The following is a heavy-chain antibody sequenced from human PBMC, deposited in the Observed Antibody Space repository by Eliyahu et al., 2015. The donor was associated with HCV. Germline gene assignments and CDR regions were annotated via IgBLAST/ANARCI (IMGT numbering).Heavy chain of an antibody. V-gene: IGHV4-34*01. J-gene: IGHJ6*02. D-gene: IGHD1-1*01. CDR3: ARNWRTLYYYYGMDV. Sequence: QVQLQQWGAGLLKPSETLSLTCAVYGGSFSGYYWSWIRQPPGKGLEWIGEINHXGSTNNNPSLKSRVTISVDTSKNQFSLKLSSVTAADTAVYYCARNWRTLYYYYGMDVWGQGTTVTVSS. CDR1: GGSFSGYY. CDR2: INHXGST.